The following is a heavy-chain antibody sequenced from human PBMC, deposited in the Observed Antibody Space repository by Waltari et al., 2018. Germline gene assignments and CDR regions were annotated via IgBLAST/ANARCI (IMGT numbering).Heavy chain of an antibody. CDR1: RFTLSTES. V-gene: IGHV3-21*01. J-gene: IGHJ3*02. D-gene: IGHD4-17*01. CDR2: ISSRSYI. CDR3: GRDVYGDYVGGGGGAFDI. Sequence: EVQLVESGGGLVKPGGSLRLSCAASRFTLSTESMRWVRQAPGKGLDWVSSISSRSYIYYVDSVKGRFTISRDNAKNSLYLQMNSLRAEDTAVYYCGRDVYGDYVGGGGGAFDIWGQGTMVTVSS.